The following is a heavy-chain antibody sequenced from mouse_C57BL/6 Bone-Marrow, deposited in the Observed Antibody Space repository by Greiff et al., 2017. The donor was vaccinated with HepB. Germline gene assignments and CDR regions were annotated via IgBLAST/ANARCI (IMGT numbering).Heavy chain of an antibody. CDR2: ISDGGSYT. J-gene: IGHJ2*01. CDR1: GFTFSSYA. V-gene: IGHV5-4*01. CDR3: AGEENY. Sequence: DVKLVESGGGLVKPGGSLKLSCAASGFTFSSYAMSWVRQTPEKRLEWVATISDGGSYTYYPDNVKGRFTITRDNAKNHLYLQMSHLKSEDTAMYYCAGEENYWGQGTTLTVSS.